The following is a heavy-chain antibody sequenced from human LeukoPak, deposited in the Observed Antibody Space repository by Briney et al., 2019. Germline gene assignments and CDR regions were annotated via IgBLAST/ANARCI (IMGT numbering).Heavy chain of an antibody. Sequence: PSETPSLTCTVSGGSISSSSYYWGWIRQPPGKGLEWIGSIYYSGSTYYNPSLKSRVTISVDTSKNQFSLKLSSVTAADTAVYYCARDWYRYYYDSSGPIDYWGQGTLVTVSS. V-gene: IGHV4-39*07. CDR1: GGSISSSSYY. D-gene: IGHD3-22*01. J-gene: IGHJ4*02. CDR3: ARDWYRYYYDSSGPIDY. CDR2: IYYSGST.